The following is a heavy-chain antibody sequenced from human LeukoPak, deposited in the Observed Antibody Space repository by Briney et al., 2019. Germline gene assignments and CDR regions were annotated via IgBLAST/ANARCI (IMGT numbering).Heavy chain of an antibody. CDR2: IYYSGST. Sequence: SETLSLTCTVSGGSISSYYWSWIRQPPGKGLEWIGYIYYSGSTNYNPSLKSRVTISVDTSKNQFPLKLSSVTAADTAVYYCAREYNYDSSGYYDYWGQGTLVTVSS. CDR1: GGSISSYY. J-gene: IGHJ4*02. D-gene: IGHD3-22*01. V-gene: IGHV4-59*01. CDR3: AREYNYDSSGYYDY.